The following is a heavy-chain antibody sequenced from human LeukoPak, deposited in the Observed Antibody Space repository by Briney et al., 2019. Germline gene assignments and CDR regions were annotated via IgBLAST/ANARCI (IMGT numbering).Heavy chain of an antibody. CDR3: AKVHSLWFGELLYDYYYGMDV. J-gene: IGHJ6*02. V-gene: IGHV3-30*02. D-gene: IGHD3-10*01. CDR2: IRYDGSNK. Sequence: GGSLRLSCAASGFTFSSYGMHWVRQAPGKGLEWVAFIRYDGSNKYYADSVKGRFTISRDNSKNTLYLQMNSLRAEDTAVYYCAKVHSLWFGELLYDYYYGMDVWGQGTTVTVSS. CDR1: GFTFSSYG.